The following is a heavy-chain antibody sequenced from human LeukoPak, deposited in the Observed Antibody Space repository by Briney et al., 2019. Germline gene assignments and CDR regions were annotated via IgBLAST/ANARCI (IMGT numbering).Heavy chain of an antibody. CDR3: ARHSFVIDYKAPFDP. CDR2: INPGDSDT. CDR1: GYMATNYW. V-gene: IGHV5-51*01. D-gene: IGHD4-11*01. J-gene: IGHJ5*02. Sequence: GESLRISCKATGYMATNYWLAWVRHLPAKDLEWMGIINPGDSDTRYSPAFQGQISISADKSINTAYLQWSSLQASDTAMYYCARHSFVIDYKAPFDPWGEGALVTVSS.